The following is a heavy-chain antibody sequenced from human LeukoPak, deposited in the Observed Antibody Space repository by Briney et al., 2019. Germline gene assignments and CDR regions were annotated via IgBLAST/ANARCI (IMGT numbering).Heavy chain of an antibody. Sequence: SETLSLTCTVSGGSISSGSYYWSWIRQPAGKGLEWIGHIYTSGSTTYNPSLKSRVTISGDTSENQFSLRLSSVTAADTAVYYCARASYSYDISGWVPFDYWGQGTLVTVSS. CDR3: ARASYSYDISGWVPFDY. J-gene: IGHJ4*02. D-gene: IGHD3-22*01. CDR1: GGSISSGSYY. V-gene: IGHV4-61*09. CDR2: IYTSGST.